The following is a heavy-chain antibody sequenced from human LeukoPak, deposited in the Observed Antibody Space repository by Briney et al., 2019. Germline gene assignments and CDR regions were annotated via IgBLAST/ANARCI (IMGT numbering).Heavy chain of an antibody. J-gene: IGHJ4*02. V-gene: IGHV4-38-2*02. CDR2: ISQSGST. CDR1: GYSISSGYD. Sequence: SETLSLTCTVSGYSISSGYDWGWIRQAPGKRLEWLGSISQSGSTYDNPSLKSRVTLSVDTSKKQFSLKLNSVTAADTAVYYCARGHLTGRGYFDYWGQGTLVTVSS. CDR3: ARGHLTGRGYFDY. D-gene: IGHD1-20*01.